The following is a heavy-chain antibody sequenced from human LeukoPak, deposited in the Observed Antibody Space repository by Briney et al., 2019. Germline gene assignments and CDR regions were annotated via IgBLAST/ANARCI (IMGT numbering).Heavy chain of an antibody. CDR3: ARVAGRSSSWYSPPGSSWYWAWFDP. Sequence: ASVKVSCKASGYTFTSYAMNWVRQAPGQGLEWMGWINTNTGNPTYAQGFTGRLVFSLDTSVSTAYLQISSLKAEDTAVYYCARVAGRSSSWYSPPGSSWYWAWFDPWGQGTLVTVSS. CDR1: GYTFTSYA. J-gene: IGHJ5*02. V-gene: IGHV7-4-1*02. CDR2: INTNTGNP. D-gene: IGHD6-13*01.